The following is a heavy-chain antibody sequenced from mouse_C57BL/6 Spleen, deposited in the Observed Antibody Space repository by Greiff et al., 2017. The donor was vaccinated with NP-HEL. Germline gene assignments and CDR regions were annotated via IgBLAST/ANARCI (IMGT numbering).Heavy chain of an antibody. D-gene: IGHD1-1*01. Sequence: QVHVKQSGAELVKPGASVKLSCKASGYTFTEYTIHWVKQRSGQGLEWIGWFYPGSGSIKYNEKFKDKATLTADKSSSTVYMELSRLTSEDSAVYFCARHGPYYGSSYPYYFDYWGQGTTLTVSS. CDR2: FYPGSGSI. CDR3: ARHGPYYGSSYPYYFDY. J-gene: IGHJ2*01. CDR1: GYTFTEYT. V-gene: IGHV1-62-2*01.